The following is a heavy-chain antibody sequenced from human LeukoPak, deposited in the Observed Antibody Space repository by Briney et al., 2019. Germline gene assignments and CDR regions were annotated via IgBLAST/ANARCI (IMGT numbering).Heavy chain of an antibody. Sequence: TASETLSLTCTVSRGSISSAGYYWSWIRQPAGKGLEWIGRVYTSGRTNYIPSLKSRVTISLDTSNKQFSLKLSSVTAADTAVYYCARDPGSGYGAARHAFDIWGQGTMVTVSS. CDR2: VYTSGRT. CDR3: ARDPGSGYGAARHAFDI. V-gene: IGHV4-61*02. D-gene: IGHD6-6*01. CDR1: RGSISSAGYY. J-gene: IGHJ3*02.